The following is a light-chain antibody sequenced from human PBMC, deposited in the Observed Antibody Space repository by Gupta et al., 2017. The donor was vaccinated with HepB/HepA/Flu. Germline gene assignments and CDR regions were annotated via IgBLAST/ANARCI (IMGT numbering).Light chain of an antibody. CDR2: NDN. CDR3: AAWDDSLNGVV. CDR1: RSNIGSND. V-gene: IGLV1-44*01. Sequence: QSVLTQPPSASGTPGQRVTIYCSGDRSNIGSNDVNWYQQLPGTAPKLLIYNDNQRPSGVPDRFSGSKSGTSASLAIRGLQSEDEADYYCAAWDDSLNGVVFGGGTKLTVL. J-gene: IGLJ2*01.